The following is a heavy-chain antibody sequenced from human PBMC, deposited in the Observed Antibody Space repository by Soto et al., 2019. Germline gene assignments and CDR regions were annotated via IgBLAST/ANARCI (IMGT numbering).Heavy chain of an antibody. Sequence: QLQLQESGPGLVKPSETLSLTCTVSGGSISSSSYYRGWIRQPPGKGLEWIGSIYYSGSTYYNPSLKSRVTISVDTSKNQFSLKLSSVTAADTAVYYCARHVSVNWFDPWGQGTLVTVSS. CDR1: GGSISSSSYY. CDR2: IYYSGST. V-gene: IGHV4-39*01. J-gene: IGHJ5*02. D-gene: IGHD3-16*02. CDR3: ARHVSVNWFDP.